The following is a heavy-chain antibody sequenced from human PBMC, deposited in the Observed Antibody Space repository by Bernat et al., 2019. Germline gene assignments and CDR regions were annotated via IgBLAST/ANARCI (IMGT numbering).Heavy chain of an antibody. D-gene: IGHD3-10*02. Sequence: QVQLQESGPGLVKPSETLSLTCTVSGGSISNYYWGWVRQPPGKELEWIGYVSYTGSTHYTPHLKSRATVSLDTSDNQFSLNLSSVTAADTAVYYCASMFPPLTDYSFDSWGQGTLVTVSS. CDR1: GGSISNYY. J-gene: IGHJ4*02. CDR2: VSYTGST. CDR3: ASMFPPLTDYSFDS. V-gene: IGHV4-59*08.